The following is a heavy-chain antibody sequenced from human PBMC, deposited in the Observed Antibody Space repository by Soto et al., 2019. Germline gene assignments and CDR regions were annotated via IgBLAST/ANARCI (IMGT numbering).Heavy chain of an antibody. J-gene: IGHJ6*02. CDR1: GYTFTSYG. V-gene: IGHV1-18*01. Sequence: ASVKVSCKASGYTFTSYGISWVRQAPGQGLEWMGWISAYNGNTNYAQKLQGRVTMTTDTSTSTAYMELRSLRSDDTAVYYCARGGSDSSGYYYYYYYGMDVWGQGTTVTVSS. D-gene: IGHD3-22*01. CDR3: ARGGSDSSGYYYYYYYGMDV. CDR2: ISAYNGNT.